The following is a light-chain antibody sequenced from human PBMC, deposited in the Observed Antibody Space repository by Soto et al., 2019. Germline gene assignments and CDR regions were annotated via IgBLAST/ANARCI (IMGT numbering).Light chain of an antibody. Sequence: QSVLTQPPSVSAAPGQKVTISCSGSSSNIGNNFVSWYQQLPGTAPRLLIYDNNNRPSGIPDRFSGSQSGTSATLAITGLQTGDEADNSCGTWDSSLSVVIFGGGTKLTVL. CDR2: DNN. CDR1: SSNIGNNF. J-gene: IGLJ2*01. V-gene: IGLV1-51*01. CDR3: GTWDSSLSVVI.